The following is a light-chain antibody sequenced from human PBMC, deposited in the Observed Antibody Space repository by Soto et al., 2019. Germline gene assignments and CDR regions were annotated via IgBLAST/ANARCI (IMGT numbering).Light chain of an antibody. CDR1: NSGSKS. CDR3: QVWDSSSDHYVV. J-gene: IGLJ2*01. V-gene: IGLV3-21*02. CDR2: DDS. Sequence: SYELTQPPSVSVAPGQTARITCGGNNSGSKSVHWYQQKPGQAPVLVVYDDSDRHSGIPERFSGSNSGNTATLTISRVEAGDEADYYCQVWDSSSDHYVVFGGGTKLTVL.